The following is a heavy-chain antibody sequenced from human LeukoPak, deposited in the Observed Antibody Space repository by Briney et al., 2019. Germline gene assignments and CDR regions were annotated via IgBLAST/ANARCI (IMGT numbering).Heavy chain of an antibody. CDR1: GFTFSVYY. CDR3: ARDGSSPQYFQH. CDR2: INTGSSYT. D-gene: IGHD1-1*01. J-gene: IGHJ1*01. V-gene: IGHV3-11*05. Sequence: GGSLTLSCAASGFTFSVYYMSWIRQAPGKALEWVSYINTGSSYTIYADSVKGRFTISRDNAKNSLYLQMNSLRAEDTAVYYCARDGSSPQYFQHWGQGTLVTGSS.